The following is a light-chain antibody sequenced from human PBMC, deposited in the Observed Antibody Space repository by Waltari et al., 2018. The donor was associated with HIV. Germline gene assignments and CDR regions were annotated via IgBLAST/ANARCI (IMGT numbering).Light chain of an antibody. CDR2: QDT. CDR1: EVGDKF. V-gene: IGLV3-1*01. J-gene: IGLJ3*02. Sequence: SYDLIQPPSLSVSPGQTATIPCSGDEVGDKFASWYQQKQGRSPVLVIYQDTKRPSGIPERFSGSNSGNTATLTISGTQAVDEADYYCQAWDSSAVVFGGGTKLTVL. CDR3: QAWDSSAVV.